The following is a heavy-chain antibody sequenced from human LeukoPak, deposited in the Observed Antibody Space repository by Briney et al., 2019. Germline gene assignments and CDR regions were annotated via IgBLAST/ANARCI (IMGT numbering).Heavy chain of an antibody. CDR1: GFTFEDYA. CDR2: ISWSGDSM. Sequence: GGSLRLSCAASGFTFEDYAMHWFRQAPGKGPEWVSCISWSGDSMAYAYSVKGRFNISRDNAKNSLSLQMSSLRMEDTAFYYCTKARVLYCVGAGCYSDHFDYWGQGTLVTVSS. CDR3: TKARVLYCVGAGCYSDHFDY. V-gene: IGHV3-9*01. J-gene: IGHJ4*02. D-gene: IGHD2-15*01.